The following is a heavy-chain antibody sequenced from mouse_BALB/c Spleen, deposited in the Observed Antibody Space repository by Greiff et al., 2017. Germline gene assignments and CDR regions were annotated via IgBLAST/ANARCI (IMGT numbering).Heavy chain of an antibody. V-gene: IGHV5-9-4*01. CDR2: ISSGGSYT. Sequence: VQLKESGGGLVKPGGSLKLSCAASGFTFSSYAMSWVRQSPEKRLEWVAEISSGGSYTYYPDTVTGRFTISRDNAKNTLYLEMSSLRSEDTAMYYCARHWDGNAMDYWGQGTSVTVSS. J-gene: IGHJ4*01. CDR1: GFTFSSYA. CDR3: ARHWDGNAMDY. D-gene: IGHD4-1*01.